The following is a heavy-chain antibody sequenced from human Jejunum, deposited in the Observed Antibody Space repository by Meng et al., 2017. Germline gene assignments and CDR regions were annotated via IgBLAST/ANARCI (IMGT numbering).Heavy chain of an antibody. CDR2: VFYSGTT. J-gene: IGHJ4*02. D-gene: IGHD6-13*01. CDR3: ARLANSSPDY. CDR1: GGSISSRSYY. V-gene: IGHV4-39*01. Sequence: QLQLQESCPGLVKPSETPSLTCTVSGGSISSRSYYRGWIRQPPGKGLEWIASVFYSGTTYYTPSLQSRVTISIDTSKNQFSMRLTSVTATDTSVYYCARLANSSPDYWGRGTLVTVSS.